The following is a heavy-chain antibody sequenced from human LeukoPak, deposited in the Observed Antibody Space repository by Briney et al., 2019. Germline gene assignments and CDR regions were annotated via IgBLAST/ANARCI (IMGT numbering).Heavy chain of an antibody. CDR3: ARGVTLERWQQPTEDAFDI. D-gene: IGHD5-24*01. V-gene: IGHV4-61*02. J-gene: IGHJ3*02. CDR1: CGSIISGSYY. CDR2: LYTSGST. Sequence: SETPSLPCSASCGSIISGSYYWSWIQPPAGKVQEGVGRLYTSGSTYYKHSLKSRVTISVDTSKNQFSLQLSSVNAEDTAVYYWARGVTLERWQQPTEDAFDIWGQGTIVTVSS.